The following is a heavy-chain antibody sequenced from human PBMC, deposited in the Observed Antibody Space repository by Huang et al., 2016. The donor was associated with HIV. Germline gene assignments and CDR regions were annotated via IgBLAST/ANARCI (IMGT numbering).Heavy chain of an antibody. CDR2: ICPGDSGP. Sequence: EVQLVQSGAEVKKPGESLKISCKGSGYRFRSNWIGWVRQMPGKGLEWMGSICPGDSGPTYSPSFQGQVTISADKSINTAYLKGSSLKASDTAMYYCARLIGSPSFYYGLDVWGQGTTVTVSS. CDR3: ARLIGSPSFYYGLDV. CDR1: GYRFRSNW. V-gene: IGHV5-51*01. D-gene: IGHD3-16*01. J-gene: IGHJ6*02.